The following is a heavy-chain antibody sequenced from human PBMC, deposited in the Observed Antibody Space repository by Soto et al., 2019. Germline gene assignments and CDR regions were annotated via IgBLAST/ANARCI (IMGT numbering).Heavy chain of an antibody. CDR1: GFSFSSYS. D-gene: IGHD6-19*01. CDR2: ISTSGSTR. V-gene: IGHV3-48*02. Sequence: GGSLRLSCAASGFSFSSYSMNWVRQAPGKGLEWVSHISTSGSTRHYADSVKGRFTISRDNAENSLYLQMNSLRDEDTAIYYCARDLESRGWSDDYWGQETLVTVPS. CDR3: ARDLESRGWSDDY. J-gene: IGHJ4*02.